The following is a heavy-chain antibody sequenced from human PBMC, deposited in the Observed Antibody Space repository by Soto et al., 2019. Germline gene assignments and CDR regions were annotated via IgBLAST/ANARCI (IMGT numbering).Heavy chain of an antibody. D-gene: IGHD2-15*01. CDR3: ARDGVAAGLYLDN. Sequence: GGSLRLSCAASGFIFRSYWMSWVRQAPGKGLEWVANINQDGSEKYYVDSVRGRFIISRDNAENSLYLQMNSLRAEDTALYYCARDGVAAGLYLDNWGQGTLVTVSS. CDR1: GFIFRSYW. J-gene: IGHJ4*02. V-gene: IGHV3-7*01. CDR2: INQDGSEK.